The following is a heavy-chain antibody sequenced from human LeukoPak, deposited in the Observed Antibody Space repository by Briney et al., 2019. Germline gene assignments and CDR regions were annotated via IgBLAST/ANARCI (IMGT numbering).Heavy chain of an antibody. CDR2: ISGDGEST. V-gene: IGHV3-23*01. CDR3: ARDEYKADAY. CDR1: GFIFTSYA. Sequence: PGGSLRLSCAASGFIFTSYALDWVRQAPGRGLEWISVISGDGESTHYADSVKGRFTISRDNSKNTLYLQMNSLKAEDTAVYYCARDEYKADAYWGQGTLVTVSS. D-gene: IGHD2-21*01. J-gene: IGHJ4*02.